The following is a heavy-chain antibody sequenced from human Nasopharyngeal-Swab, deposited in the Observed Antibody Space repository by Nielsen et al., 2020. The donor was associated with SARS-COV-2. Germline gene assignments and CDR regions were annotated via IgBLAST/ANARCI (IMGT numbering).Heavy chain of an antibody. Sequence: KVSCKASGFTFTSSAVQWVRQARGQRLEWIGWIVVGSGNTNYAQKFQERVTITRDMSTSTAYMELSSLRSEDTAVYYCARDLNIVANAFDPWGQGTLVTVSS. CDR1: GFTFTSSA. D-gene: IGHD2/OR15-2a*01. CDR2: IVVGSGNT. V-gene: IGHV1-58*01. J-gene: IGHJ5*02. CDR3: ARDLNIVANAFDP.